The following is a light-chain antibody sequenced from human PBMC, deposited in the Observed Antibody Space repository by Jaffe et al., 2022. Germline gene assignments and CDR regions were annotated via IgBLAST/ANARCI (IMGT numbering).Light chain of an antibody. CDR3: QQYHLYSPWT. CDR1: QSISNW. CDR2: EAS. V-gene: IGKV1-5*03. J-gene: IGKJ1*01. Sequence: DIQMTQSPSTLSASVGDRVTITCRASQSISNWLAWYQQKPGKAPKLLIYEASSLESGVPSRFSGSGSGTEFTLTISSLQPDDFATYYCQQYHLYSPWTFGQGTKVEIK.